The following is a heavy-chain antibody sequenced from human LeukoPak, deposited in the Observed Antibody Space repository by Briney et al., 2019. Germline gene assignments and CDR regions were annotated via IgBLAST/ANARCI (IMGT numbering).Heavy chain of an antibody. D-gene: IGHD6-13*01. Sequence: ASVKVSCKASGYTFTSYDINWVRQATGQGLEWMGWMNPNSGNTGYAQKFRGRVTITRNTSISTAYMELSSLRSEDTAVYYCARDSSLPGIAAEEAFDIWGQGTMVTVSS. CDR3: ARDSSLPGIAAEEAFDI. CDR1: GYTFTSYD. CDR2: MNPNSGNT. J-gene: IGHJ3*02. V-gene: IGHV1-8*03.